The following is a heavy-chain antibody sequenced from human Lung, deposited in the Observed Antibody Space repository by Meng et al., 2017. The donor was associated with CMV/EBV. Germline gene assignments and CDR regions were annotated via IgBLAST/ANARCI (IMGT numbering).Heavy chain of an antibody. CDR3: ARGSNTAMAYFDS. V-gene: IGHV4-30-4*01. Sequence: QPHLQESGPGLVKASQTLSLTCTVSCGSITGGDYYWSWIRQPPGKGLEWIGCVYYTGGTYDNPSLKSRLSMSVDTSNNQFFLNLTSVTAADTAFYFCARGSNTAMAYFDSWGLGTLVTVSS. D-gene: IGHD5-18*01. CDR2: VYYTGGT. CDR1: CGSITGGDYY. J-gene: IGHJ4*02.